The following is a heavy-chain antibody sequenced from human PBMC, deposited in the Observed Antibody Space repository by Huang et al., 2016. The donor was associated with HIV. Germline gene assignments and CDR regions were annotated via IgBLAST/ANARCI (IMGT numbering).Heavy chain of an antibody. CDR3: VRIGYGENSYGSGYFDP. CDR1: GFTLTTFS. V-gene: IGHV3-21*01. Sequence: EVQLVESGGGLVKPGGSLRLSCAVSGFTLTTFSMNWVRQAPGRGLDAGASINLPGTHLYYADSVEGPFTISRDNTRNSLYLQLNSLRAEDTAVYYCVRIGYGENSYGSGYFDPWGQGTLVAVSS. CDR2: INLPGTHL. D-gene: IGHD4-17*01. J-gene: IGHJ5*02.